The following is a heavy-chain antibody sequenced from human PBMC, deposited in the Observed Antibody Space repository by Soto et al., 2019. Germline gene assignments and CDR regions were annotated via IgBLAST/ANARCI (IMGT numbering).Heavy chain of an antibody. Sequence: QVQLVQSGAEVKKPGASVKVSCKASGYTFTSYGISWVRQAPGQGLEWMGWISAYNGNTNYAQKLQGRVTMTIDTSTSTASMELRSLRSDDTAVYYCARHHSAVAGTGWFDPWGQGTLVTVSS. V-gene: IGHV1-18*04. D-gene: IGHD6-19*01. CDR2: ISAYNGNT. J-gene: IGHJ5*02. CDR1: GYTFTSYG. CDR3: ARHHSAVAGTGWFDP.